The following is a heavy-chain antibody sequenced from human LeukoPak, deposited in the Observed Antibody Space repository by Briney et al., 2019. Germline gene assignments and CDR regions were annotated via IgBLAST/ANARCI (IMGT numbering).Heavy chain of an antibody. CDR1: GFAFSSYE. CDR3: ARERFYDNSGFDY. CDR2: ISSSGSTI. V-gene: IGHV3-48*03. Sequence: GGSLRLSCAASGFAFSSYEMNWVRQAPGKGLEWVSHISSSGSTIYYADSVKGLFTISRDNAKNSLYLQMNSLRAEDTAVYFCARERFYDNSGFDYWGQGTLVTVSS. J-gene: IGHJ4*02. D-gene: IGHD3-22*01.